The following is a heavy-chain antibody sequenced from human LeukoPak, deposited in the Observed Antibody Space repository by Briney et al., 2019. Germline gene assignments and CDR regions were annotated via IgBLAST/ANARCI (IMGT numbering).Heavy chain of an antibody. CDR2: IREDESEI. CDR1: GFTFSSYG. V-gene: IGHV3-7*01. Sequence: GGSLRLSCAASGFTFSSYGMDWVRQAPGKGLEWLANIREDESEINYVDSVKGRFTISRDNARNSLYLQMNSLRAEDTAVYYCARGRGYSYGGPYFDYWGQGTLVTVSS. J-gene: IGHJ4*02. CDR3: ARGRGYSYGGPYFDY. D-gene: IGHD5-18*01.